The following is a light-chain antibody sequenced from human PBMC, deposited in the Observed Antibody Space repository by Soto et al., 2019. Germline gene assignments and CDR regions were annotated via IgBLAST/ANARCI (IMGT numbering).Light chain of an antibody. V-gene: IGKV3D-7*01. Sequence: EIVLTQSPGTLSLSPGERATLSCRASQSVSSSYLAWYQQKPGQAPRLLIYGASTKATDMPGRFSGSGSGTDFTLTISSLQPDDFATYYCQQYYNYPLTFGGGTKVDIK. CDR1: QSVSSSY. CDR3: QQYYNYPLT. J-gene: IGKJ4*01. CDR2: GAS.